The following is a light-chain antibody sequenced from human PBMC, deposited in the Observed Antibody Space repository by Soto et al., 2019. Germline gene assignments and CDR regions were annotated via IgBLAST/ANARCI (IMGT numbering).Light chain of an antibody. J-gene: IGLJ2*01. V-gene: IGLV2-14*03. CDR3: SSNTPTWI. CDR2: EVS. Sequence: QSALTQPASLSGSPGQSISISCTGTSSNLNSISWYQQRPGTAPKLIIYEVSKRPSGISRRFSCSKSANTASLTISGLQAVDVADYYCSSNTPTWIFGGGTKLTVL. CDR1: SSNLNS.